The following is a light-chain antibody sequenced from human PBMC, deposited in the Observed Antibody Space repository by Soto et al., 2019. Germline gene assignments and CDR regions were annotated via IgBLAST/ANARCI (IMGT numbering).Light chain of an antibody. CDR3: LLSYNGDYVV. CDR2: DTD. CDR1: TGAVTSGHY. Sequence: QAVVTQEPSLTVSPGGTVTLTCGSSTGAVTSGHYPYWFQQKPGQAPRTLIHDTDIKHSWTPARFSGSLLGSKAALTLSGALPEDEAEYYCLLSYNGDYVVFGGGTKLTVL. V-gene: IGLV7-46*01. J-gene: IGLJ2*01.